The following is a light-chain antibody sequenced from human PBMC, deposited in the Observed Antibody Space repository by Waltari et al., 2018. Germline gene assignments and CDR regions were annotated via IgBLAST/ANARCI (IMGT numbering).Light chain of an antibody. CDR3: HHYYNWPMT. V-gene: IGKV3-15*01. CDR2: HAS. J-gene: IGKJ5*01. CDR1: QSVSSN. Sequence: EIVMTQSPATLSVSPGESATLSSRASQSVSSNSAGYQQKPGQAPRLLIYHASTRATGIPARFSGSGSGTEFTLTISSLQSEDFAVYYCHHYYNWPMTFGQGTRLEIK.